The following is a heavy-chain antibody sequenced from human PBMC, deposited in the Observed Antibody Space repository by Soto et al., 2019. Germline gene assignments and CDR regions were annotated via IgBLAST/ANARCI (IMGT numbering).Heavy chain of an antibody. CDR3: AKGEGIAAPLDY. J-gene: IGHJ4*02. D-gene: IGHD6-13*01. V-gene: IGHV3-30*18. Sequence: PGGSLRLSCAASGFTFSSYGMHWVRQAPGKGLEWVAVISYDGSNKYYADSVKGRFTISRDNSKNTLYLQMNSLRAEDTAVYYCAKGEGIAAPLDYWGQGTLVTVSS. CDR1: GFTFSSYG. CDR2: ISYDGSNK.